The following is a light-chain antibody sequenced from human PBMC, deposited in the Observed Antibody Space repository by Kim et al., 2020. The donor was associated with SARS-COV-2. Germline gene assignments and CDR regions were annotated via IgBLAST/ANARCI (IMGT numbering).Light chain of an antibody. CDR2: GDN. Sequence: PGQRVPISGSGSRSNIGYNTVIGYEQLPGMAPKLLIYGDNQRPSGVPDRFSGSKSGTSASLAISGLQSEDEAEYYCSAWDDTLNVVFGGGTQLTVL. V-gene: IGLV1-44*01. J-gene: IGLJ2*01. CDR1: RSNIGYNT. CDR3: SAWDDTLNVV.